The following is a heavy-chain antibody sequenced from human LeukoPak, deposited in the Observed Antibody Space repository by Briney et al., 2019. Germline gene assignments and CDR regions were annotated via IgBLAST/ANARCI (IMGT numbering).Heavy chain of an antibody. D-gene: IGHD2-2*02. Sequence: SETLSLTCAVYGGSFSGYYWSWIRQPPGKGLEWIGEINHSGSTDYNPSLKSRVTISVDTSKNQFSLKLSSVTAADTAVYYCARRYCSSTSCYKFYYYYMDVWGKGTTVTISS. V-gene: IGHV4-34*01. J-gene: IGHJ6*03. CDR3: ARRYCSSTSCYKFYYYYMDV. CDR2: INHSGST. CDR1: GGSFSGYY.